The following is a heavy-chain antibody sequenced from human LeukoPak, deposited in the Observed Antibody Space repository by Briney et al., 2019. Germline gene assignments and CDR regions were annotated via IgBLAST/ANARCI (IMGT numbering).Heavy chain of an antibody. CDR2: ISTYNGNT. J-gene: IGHJ3*02. D-gene: IGHD3-10*01. CDR1: GYTFNSYG. CDR3: ARGGITMVRGVIITGPLDAFDI. V-gene: IGHV1-18*01. Sequence: ASVKVSCKASGYTFNSYGISWVRQAPGQGLEWMGWISTYNGNTNYAQKFQGRVTMTTDTSTSTVYMELRSLTSDDTAVYYCARGGITMVRGVIITGPLDAFDIWGQGTMVTVSS.